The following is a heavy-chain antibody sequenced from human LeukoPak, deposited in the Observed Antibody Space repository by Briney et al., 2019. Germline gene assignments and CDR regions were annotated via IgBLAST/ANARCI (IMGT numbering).Heavy chain of an antibody. CDR1: GYTFTSNY. CDR2: IYPRDGST. J-gene: IGHJ4*02. CDR3: ARDQEGFDY. Sequence: ASVKVSCKASGYTFTSNYIHWVRQAPGQGLEWMGLIYPRDGSTSYAQKFQGRVTVTRDTSTSTVHMELSGLRSEDTAVYYCARDQEGFDYWGPGTLVTVSS. V-gene: IGHV1-46*01.